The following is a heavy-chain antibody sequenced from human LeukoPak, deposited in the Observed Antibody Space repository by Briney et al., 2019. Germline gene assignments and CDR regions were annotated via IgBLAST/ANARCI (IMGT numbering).Heavy chain of an antibody. D-gene: IGHD3-22*01. J-gene: IGHJ5*02. CDR1: GASINSGGYY. V-gene: IGHV4-31*03. CDR2: IFYSGST. Sequence: SETLSLTCTVSGASINSGGYYWSWIRQHPGKGLEWIGYIFYSGSTYYNPSLKSRVTISVDRSKNQFSLKLSSVTAADTDVYYCARSHYYDSSAEGGGLWFDPWGQGTLVTVSS. CDR3: ARSHYYDSSAEGGGLWFDP.